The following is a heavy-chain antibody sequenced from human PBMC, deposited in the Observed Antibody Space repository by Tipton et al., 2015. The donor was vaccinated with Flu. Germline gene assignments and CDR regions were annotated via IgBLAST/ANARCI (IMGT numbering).Heavy chain of an antibody. CDR3: ARDYFTVMKGGSADY. Sequence: QLVQSGAEVKKPGASVKVSCKASGYTFTNYGLIWVRQAPGQGLEWMGWISPYNGNTNYAQKVQGRVTMTTDTSTSTAYMDLRSLRSDDTAVYYCARDYFTVMKGGSADYWGQGTLVTVSS. CDR2: ISPYNGNT. D-gene: IGHD4-17*01. V-gene: IGHV1-18*04. J-gene: IGHJ4*02. CDR1: GYTFTNYG.